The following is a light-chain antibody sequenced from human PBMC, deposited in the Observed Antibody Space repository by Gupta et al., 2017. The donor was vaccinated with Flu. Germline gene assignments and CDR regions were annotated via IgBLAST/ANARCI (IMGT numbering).Light chain of an antibody. V-gene: IGKV1-33*01. CDR2: DAS. CDR3: QQYDNLPLT. J-gene: IGKJ4*01. Sequence: QSPSSLSASVGDRVTITCQASQDISNYLNWYQQKPGKAPKLLIYDASNLETGVPSRFSGSGSGTDFTFTISSLQPEDIATYYCQQYDNLPLTFGGGTKVEIK. CDR1: QDISNY.